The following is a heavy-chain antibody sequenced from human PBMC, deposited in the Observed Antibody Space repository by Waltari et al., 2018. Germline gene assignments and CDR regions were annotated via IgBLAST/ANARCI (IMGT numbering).Heavy chain of an antibody. Sequence: QVQLVQSGAEVKKPGSSVKVSCKASGGTFSSYAISWVRQAPGQGLEWMGGIIPIFGTANYAQKFQGRVTITADESTSTAYMELSSLRSEDTAVYYCARTLYCTGGVCYAAGAFDIWGQGTMVTVSS. CDR3: ARTLYCTGGVCYAAGAFDI. J-gene: IGHJ3*02. CDR1: GGTFSSYA. D-gene: IGHD2-8*02. CDR2: IIPIFGTA. V-gene: IGHV1-69*13.